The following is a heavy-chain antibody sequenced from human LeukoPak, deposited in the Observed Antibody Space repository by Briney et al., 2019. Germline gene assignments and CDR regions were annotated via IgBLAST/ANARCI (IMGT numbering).Heavy chain of an antibody. D-gene: IGHD5-18*01. CDR3: AREGEIQLWLPGVDY. CDR1: GYTFTGYY. V-gene: IGHV1-2*02. CDR2: INPNSGGT. J-gene: IGHJ4*02. Sequence: ASVKVSCKASGYTFTGYYMHWVRQAPGQGLEWMGWINPNSGGTNYAQKFQGRVTMTRDTSISTAYMELSRLRSDDTAVYYCAREGEIQLWLPGVDYWGQGTLVTVSS.